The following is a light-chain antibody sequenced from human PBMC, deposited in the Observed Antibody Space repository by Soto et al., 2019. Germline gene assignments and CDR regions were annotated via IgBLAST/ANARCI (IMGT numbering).Light chain of an antibody. Sequence: QSALTQPASVSGSPGQSITISCTGTSGDVGAYNYVSWFQQHPGKAPKIMLYDVGNRPSGVSNRFSGSKSDNTASLTISGLQAEDEADYYCSSFTTSSTLVFGGGTELTVL. V-gene: IGLV2-14*01. J-gene: IGLJ2*01. CDR3: SSFTTSSTLV. CDR2: DVG. CDR1: SGDVGAYNY.